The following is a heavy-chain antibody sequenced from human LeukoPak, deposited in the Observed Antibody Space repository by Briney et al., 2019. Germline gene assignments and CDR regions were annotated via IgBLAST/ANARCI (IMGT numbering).Heavy chain of an antibody. CDR2: IIPIFGTA. CDR1: GGTFSSYA. D-gene: IGHD2-2*01. Sequence: SVKVSCKASGGTFSSYAISWVRQAPGQGLEWMGGIIPIFGTANYAQKFQGRVTITADESTSAAYMELSSLRSEDTAVYYCARVKRGYCSSTSCSSWFDPWGQGTLVTVSS. V-gene: IGHV1-69*13. CDR3: ARVKRGYCSSTSCSSWFDP. J-gene: IGHJ5*02.